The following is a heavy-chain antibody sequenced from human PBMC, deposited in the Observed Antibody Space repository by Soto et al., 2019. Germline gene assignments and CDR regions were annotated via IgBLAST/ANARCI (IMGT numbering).Heavy chain of an antibody. Sequence: EVQLLESGGGLVQPGGSLRLSCAASGFTFSSYAMKWVRQAPGKGLEWVSLIGESGTPTYYADSVKGRFTISRDNSGNTLFLEMYSLRAEDTGVYYCSRYIPGVSYYGMDVWGQGTTVTVSS. V-gene: IGHV3-23*01. CDR1: GFTFSSYA. J-gene: IGHJ6*02. CDR3: SRYIPGVSYYGMDV. CDR2: IGESGTPT. D-gene: IGHD2-2*01.